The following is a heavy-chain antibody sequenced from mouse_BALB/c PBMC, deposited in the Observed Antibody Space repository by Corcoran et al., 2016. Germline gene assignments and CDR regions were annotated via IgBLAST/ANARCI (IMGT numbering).Heavy chain of an antibody. J-gene: IGHJ3*01. Sequence: QVQLQQPGAELVKPGTSVKLSCKAPGYNFTSYWINWVKLRPGQGLEWIGDIYPGSGSTNYNEKFKSKATLTVDTSSSTAYMQLSSLASEDSALYYCARDGDGYWFAYLGQGTLVTVSA. CDR1: GYNFTSYW. CDR2: IYPGSGST. CDR3: ARDGDGYWFAY. D-gene: IGHD2-3*01. V-gene: IGHV1-55*01.